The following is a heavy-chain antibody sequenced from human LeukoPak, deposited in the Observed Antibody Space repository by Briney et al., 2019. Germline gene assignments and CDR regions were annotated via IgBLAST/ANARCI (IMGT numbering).Heavy chain of an antibody. J-gene: IGHJ4*02. CDR2: ISGSGGST. CDR3: AKFCGGSTSCYLIDY. Sequence: GGSLRLSCAASGFTFSSYAMSWVRQAPVKGLEWVSGISGSGGSTYYADSVKGRFTISRDNSKNTLSLQMNSLRAEDTAVYYCAKFCGGSTSCYLIDYWGQGTLVTVSS. D-gene: IGHD2-2*01. V-gene: IGHV3-23*01. CDR1: GFTFSSYA.